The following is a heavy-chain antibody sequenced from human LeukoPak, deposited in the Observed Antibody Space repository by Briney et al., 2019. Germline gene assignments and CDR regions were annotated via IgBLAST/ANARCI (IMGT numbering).Heavy chain of an antibody. CDR3: ARDNHFYGSGSYYPGFDY. J-gene: IGHJ4*02. Sequence: GGSLRLSCAASGFTFSSYSMNWVRQAPGKGLEWDSSISSSSSYIYYADSVKGRFTISRDNAKNSLYLQMNSLRAEDTAVYYCARDNHFYGSGSYYPGFDYWGQGTLVTVSS. CDR1: GFTFSSYS. D-gene: IGHD3-10*01. V-gene: IGHV3-21*01. CDR2: ISSSSSYI.